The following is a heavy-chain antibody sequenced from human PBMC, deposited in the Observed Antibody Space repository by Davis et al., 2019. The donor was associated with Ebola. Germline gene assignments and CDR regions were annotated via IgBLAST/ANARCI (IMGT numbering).Heavy chain of an antibody. D-gene: IGHD6-19*01. V-gene: IGHV3-72*01. J-gene: IGHJ5*02. CDR3: ARAVAGSFSWFDP. Sequence: PGGSLRLSCAASGFIFSAYAMDWGRQTPGKGLEWVGRSRNKVYSHTTAYAASGKGRFTISRDDSKNLLYLQMNSLKTEDTAVYYCARAVAGSFSWFDPWGQGTQVTVSS. CDR1: GFIFSAYA. CDR2: SRNKVYSHTT.